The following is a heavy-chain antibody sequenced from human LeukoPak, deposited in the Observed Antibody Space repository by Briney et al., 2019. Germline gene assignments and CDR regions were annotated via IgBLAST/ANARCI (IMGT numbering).Heavy chain of an antibody. CDR3: AKDPNYDFWSGPHYFDY. CDR2: ISYDGSNK. V-gene: IGHV3-30*18. Sequence: GGSLRLSCAASGFTFSSYGMHWVRQAPGKGLEWVAVISYDGSNKYYADSVKGRFTISRDNSKNTLYLQMNSLRAEDTAVYYCAKDPNYDFWSGPHYFDYWGQGTLVTVSS. D-gene: IGHD3-3*01. J-gene: IGHJ4*02. CDR1: GFTFSSYG.